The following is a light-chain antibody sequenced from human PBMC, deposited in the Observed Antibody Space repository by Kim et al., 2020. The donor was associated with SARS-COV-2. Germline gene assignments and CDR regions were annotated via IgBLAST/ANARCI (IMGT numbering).Light chain of an antibody. V-gene: IGLV1-44*01. Sequence: GQRLTLSCSGTTSSIGDNDVNWYRQVPESAPQLLIYDNNRRPSGVPDRFSGSKSGTSASLAISGLQSEDEAEYFCASWDDSFNGPVFGGGTRLTVL. J-gene: IGLJ3*02. CDR1: TSSIGDND. CDR2: DNN. CDR3: ASWDDSFNGPV.